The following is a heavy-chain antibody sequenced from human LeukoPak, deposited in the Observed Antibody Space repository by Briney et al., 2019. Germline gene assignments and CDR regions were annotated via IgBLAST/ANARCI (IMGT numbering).Heavy chain of an antibody. Sequence: SETLSLTCTVSGGSISSYYWSWIRQPPGKGLEWIGYIYYSGSTNYNPSLKSRVTIAVDTSKNQFSLQLSSVTAADTAVYYCSRVRVYYDSSGYPPYYFDYWGQGTLVTVSS. V-gene: IGHV4-59*01. CDR2: IYYSGST. CDR1: GGSISSYY. CDR3: SRVRVYYDSSGYPPYYFDY. D-gene: IGHD3-22*01. J-gene: IGHJ4*02.